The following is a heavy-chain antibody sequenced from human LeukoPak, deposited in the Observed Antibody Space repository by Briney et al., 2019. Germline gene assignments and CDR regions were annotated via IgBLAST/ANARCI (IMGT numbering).Heavy chain of an antibody. CDR3: ARGRARAGSYPWLDS. V-gene: IGHV4-59*01. CDR1: GDSIGSYY. D-gene: IGHD3-16*02. Sequence: SETLSFTCSVSGDSIGSYYWTWIRQSPGKGLEWIGYIYYGGSTNYRPSLQSRASISVDTSNNQFSLQLRSVTATDTAIYYCARGRARAGSYPWLDSWGQGTLVTVSS. CDR2: IYYGGST. J-gene: IGHJ5*01.